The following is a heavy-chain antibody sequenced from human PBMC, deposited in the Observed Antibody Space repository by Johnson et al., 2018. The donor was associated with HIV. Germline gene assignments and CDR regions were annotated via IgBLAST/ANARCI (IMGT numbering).Heavy chain of an antibody. CDR3: ARDSGAPGNDAFDI. CDR1: GFIFSSYA. V-gene: IGHV3-30*04. J-gene: IGHJ3*02. D-gene: IGHD1-26*01. CDR2: LGLDGATE. Sequence: QVQLVESGGGVVQPGRSLRLSCAASGFIFSSYAIHWVRQAPGKGLQWVAVLGLDGATEYYADSLKGRFTISRDNSKNTLYLQMNSLRPEDTALYFCARDSGAPGNDAFDIWGQGTMVTISS.